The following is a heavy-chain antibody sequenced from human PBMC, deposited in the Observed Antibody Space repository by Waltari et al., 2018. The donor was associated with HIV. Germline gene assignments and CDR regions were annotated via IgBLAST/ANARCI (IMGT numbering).Heavy chain of an antibody. J-gene: IGHJ4*02. CDR1: GGSISSSSYY. D-gene: IGHD4-17*01. CDR2: IYYSGST. Sequence: QLQLQESGPGLVKPSETLSLPCTVSGGSISSSSYYWGWNRPPPGKGLEWIGSIYYSGSTYYNPSLKSRVTISVDTSKNQFSLKLSSVTAADTAVYYCATRTTVADFDYWGQGTLVTVSS. CDR3: ATRTTVADFDY. V-gene: IGHV4-39*01.